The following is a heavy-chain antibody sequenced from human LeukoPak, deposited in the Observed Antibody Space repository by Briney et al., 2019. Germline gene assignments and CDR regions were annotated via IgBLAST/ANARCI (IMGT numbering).Heavy chain of an antibody. CDR1: GFTFSSYW. Sequence: PGGPLRLSCAASGFTFSSYWMSGVRQAPGKGLEWVANIKQDGSEKYYVDSVKGRFTISRDNAKNSLYLQMNSLRAEDTAVYYCAREVLNGYNFYWGQGTLVTVSS. CDR3: AREVLNGYNFY. D-gene: IGHD5-24*01. V-gene: IGHV3-7*01. J-gene: IGHJ4*02. CDR2: IKQDGSEK.